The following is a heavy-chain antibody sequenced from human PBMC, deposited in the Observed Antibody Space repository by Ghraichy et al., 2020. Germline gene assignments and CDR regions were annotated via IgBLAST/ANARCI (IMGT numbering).Heavy chain of an antibody. CDR2: INTGNGNR. J-gene: IGHJ6*04. D-gene: IGHD6-13*01. CDR3: ARDRGEAAAGFYYYYGMDV. CDR1: GYTLTSHV. Sequence: ASVKVSCKTSGYTLTSHVLHWVRQAPGQGLDWMGWINTGNGNRKYSQKFQGRVTITRDTSASTTYMDLSSLTSEDTAVYYCARDRGEAAAGFYYYYGMDVWGKGTTVTVS. V-gene: IGHV1-3*04.